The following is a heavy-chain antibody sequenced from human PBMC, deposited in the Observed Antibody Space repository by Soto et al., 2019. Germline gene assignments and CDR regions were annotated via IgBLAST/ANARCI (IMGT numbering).Heavy chain of an antibody. V-gene: IGHV4-30-2*01. Sequence: SETLSVTCAVSGGSISSGVYSWSWIGHPPGKGLEWIGYIYHSGSTYYNPSLKSRVTISVDRSKNQFSLKLSSVTAADTAVYYCARSEGFGESDYYYYYGMDVWGQGTTVTVSS. J-gene: IGHJ6*02. CDR3: ARSEGFGESDYYYYYGMDV. D-gene: IGHD3-10*01. CDR2: IYHSGST. CDR1: GGSISSGVYS.